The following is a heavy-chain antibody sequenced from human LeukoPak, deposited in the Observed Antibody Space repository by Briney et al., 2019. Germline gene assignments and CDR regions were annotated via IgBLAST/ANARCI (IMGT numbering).Heavy chain of an antibody. CDR1: GFTFSSYA. J-gene: IGHJ4*02. V-gene: IGHV3-30*18. Sequence: PGGSLRLSCAASGFTFSSYAMSWVRQAPGKGLEWVAVISYDGSNKYYADSVKGRFTISRDNSKNTLYLQMNSLRAEDTAVYYCTKEATTVTPDYWGQGTLVTVSS. D-gene: IGHD4-17*01. CDR2: ISYDGSNK. CDR3: TKEATTVTPDY.